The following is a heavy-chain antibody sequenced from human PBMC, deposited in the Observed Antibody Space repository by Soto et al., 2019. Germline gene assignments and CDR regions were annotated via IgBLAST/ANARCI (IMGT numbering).Heavy chain of an antibody. Sequence: GGSLRLSCAASGFTFSSCSMNWVRQAPGKGLEWVSSISSSSSYIYYADSVKGRFTISRDNAKNSLYLQMNSLRAEDTAVYYCARAGSTVTDYWGQGTLVTVSS. CDR3: ARAGSTVTDY. J-gene: IGHJ4*02. D-gene: IGHD4-17*01. CDR1: GFTFSSCS. V-gene: IGHV3-21*01. CDR2: ISSSSSYI.